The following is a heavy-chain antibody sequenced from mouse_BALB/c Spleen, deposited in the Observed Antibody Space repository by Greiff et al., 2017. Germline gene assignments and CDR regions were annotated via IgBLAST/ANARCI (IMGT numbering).Heavy chain of an antibody. CDR1: GYTFTSYN. Sequence: LQQPGAELVKPGASVKMSCKASGYTFTSYNMHWVKQTPGQGLEWIGAIYPGNGDTSYNQKFKGKATLTADKSSSTAYMQLSSLTSEDSAVYYCALITTVVAEKVLFDYWGQGTTLTVSS. CDR2: IYPGNGDT. V-gene: IGHV1-12*01. J-gene: IGHJ2*01. D-gene: IGHD1-1*01. CDR3: ALITTVVAEKVLFDY.